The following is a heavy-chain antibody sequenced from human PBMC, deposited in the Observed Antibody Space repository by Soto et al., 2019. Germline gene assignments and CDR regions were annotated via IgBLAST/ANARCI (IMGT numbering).Heavy chain of an antibody. J-gene: IGHJ4*02. D-gene: IGHD4-17*01. CDR1: GGSISSYY. CDR3: ARTFYGGLFDY. V-gene: IGHV4-59*01. CDR2: IYYSGST. Sequence: SETLSLTCTVSGGSISSYYWSWIRQPPGKGLEWIGYIYYSGSTNHNPSLKSRVTISVDTSKNQFSLKLSSVTAADTAVYYCARTFYGGLFDYWGQGTLVTVSS.